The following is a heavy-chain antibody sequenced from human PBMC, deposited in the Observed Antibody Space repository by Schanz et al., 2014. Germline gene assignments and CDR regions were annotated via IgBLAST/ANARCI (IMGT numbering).Heavy chain of an antibody. CDR3: AREMGRRFFDYNYGMDV. CDR1: GFSFSDYS. Sequence: VQLLESGGGLVQPGGSLRLSCAASGFSFSDYSMSWIRQSPGKGLEWIGEINPNEGIHHNPSLKSRVAISVDMSKNQFSLKMSSLTAADTATYYCAREMGRRFFDYNYGMDVWGQGTSVTVS. CDR2: INPNEGI. D-gene: IGHD3-3*01. J-gene: IGHJ6*02. V-gene: IGHV4-34*01.